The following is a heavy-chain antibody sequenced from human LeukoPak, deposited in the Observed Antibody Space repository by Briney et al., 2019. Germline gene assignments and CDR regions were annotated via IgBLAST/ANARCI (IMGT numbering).Heavy chain of an antibody. Sequence: SETLSLTCTVSGGSISSYYWSWIRQPPGKGLEWIGYIYYSGSTNYNPSLKSRVTISVDTSKNQFSLKLSSVTAADTAVYYCARIRIQLGVWFDPWGQGTLVTVSS. J-gene: IGHJ5*02. D-gene: IGHD5-18*01. CDR2: IYYSGST. CDR1: GGSISSYY. CDR3: ARIRIQLGVWFDP. V-gene: IGHV4-59*08.